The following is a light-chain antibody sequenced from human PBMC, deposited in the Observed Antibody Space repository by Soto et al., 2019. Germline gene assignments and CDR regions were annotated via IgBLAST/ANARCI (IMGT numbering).Light chain of an antibody. CDR2: GAS. Sequence: IVLTQSPGPLSLSPGERATLSCRSSQSFSSTYLAWYQQKPGQAPRLLIYGASSRATGIPDRISGSGSGTGFTLIISRLEPEDVAVYYCQQRSNWTITLGQGTRLEIK. CDR1: QSFSSTY. V-gene: IGKV3D-20*02. CDR3: QQRSNWTIT. J-gene: IGKJ5*01.